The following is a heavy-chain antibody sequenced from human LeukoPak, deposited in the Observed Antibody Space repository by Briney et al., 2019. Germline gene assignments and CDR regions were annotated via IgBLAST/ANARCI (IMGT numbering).Heavy chain of an antibody. V-gene: IGHV4-30-2*01. CDR1: GGSISSGGYY. J-gene: IGHJ3*02. CDR3: GRDSVPAAIFDAFDI. CDR2: IYHSGST. Sequence: PSETLSLTCTVSGGSISSGGYYWSWIRQPPGKGLEWIGYIYHSGSTYYNPSLKSRVTISVDTSKNQFSLKLSSVTAADTAVYYWGRDSVPAAIFDAFDIWGQGTMVTVSS. D-gene: IGHD2-2*01.